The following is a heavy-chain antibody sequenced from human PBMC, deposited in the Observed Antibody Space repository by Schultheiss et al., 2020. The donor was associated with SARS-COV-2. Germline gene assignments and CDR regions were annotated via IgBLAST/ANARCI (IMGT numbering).Heavy chain of an antibody. V-gene: IGHV2-5*02. J-gene: IGHJ5*02. CDR1: GFSLSTSGVG. CDR2: IYWDDDK. Sequence: SGPTLVKPTQTLTLTCSFSGFSLSTSGVGVGWIRQPPGKALEWLALIYWDDDKRYSPSLKSRLTITKDTSKNQVVLTMTNMDPEDTATYYCAHSEDYSNYAWFDPWGQGTLVTVSS. D-gene: IGHD4-11*01. CDR3: AHSEDYSNYAWFDP.